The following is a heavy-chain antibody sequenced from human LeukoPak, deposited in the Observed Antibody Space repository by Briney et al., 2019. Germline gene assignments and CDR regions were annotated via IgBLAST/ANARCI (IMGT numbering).Heavy chain of an antibody. CDR3: ARGRTYYDFWRNYYYGMDV. J-gene: IGHJ6*02. CDR1: GYTFTSYD. D-gene: IGHD3-3*01. CDR2: MNPNSGNT. Sequence: ASVKVSCKASGYTFTSYDINWVRQATGQGLEWMGWMNPNSGNTGYAQKFQGRVTMTRNTSISTAYMELSSLRSEDTAVYYCARGRTYYDFWRNYYYGMDVWGQGTTVTVSS. V-gene: IGHV1-8*01.